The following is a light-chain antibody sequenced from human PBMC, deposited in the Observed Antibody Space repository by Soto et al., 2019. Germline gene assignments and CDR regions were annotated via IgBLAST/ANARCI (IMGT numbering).Light chain of an antibody. J-gene: IGKJ5*01. CDR3: QQRSSWPIT. Sequence: EIVLTQSPASLSLSPGERATLSCRASQSVDSYLVWYQQKPGQDPRLLIFDASNRATGIPARFSGSGSGTDFTLTINSLEPEDCSVYYCQQRSSWPITFGQGTRREMK. V-gene: IGKV3-11*01. CDR1: QSVDSY. CDR2: DAS.